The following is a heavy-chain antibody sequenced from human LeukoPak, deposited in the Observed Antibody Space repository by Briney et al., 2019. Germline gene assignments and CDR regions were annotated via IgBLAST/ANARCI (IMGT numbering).Heavy chain of an antibody. CDR3: ARDWRDATIFGVVREVYFDY. J-gene: IGHJ4*02. CDR2: INPNSGGT. Sequence: WASAKVSCKASGYTFTGYYMHWVRQAPGQGLEWMGRINPNSGGTNYAQKFQGRVTMTRDTSISTAYMELSRLRSDDTAVYYCARDWRDATIFGVVREVYFDYWGQGTLVTVSS. CDR1: GYTFTGYY. V-gene: IGHV1-2*06. D-gene: IGHD3-3*01.